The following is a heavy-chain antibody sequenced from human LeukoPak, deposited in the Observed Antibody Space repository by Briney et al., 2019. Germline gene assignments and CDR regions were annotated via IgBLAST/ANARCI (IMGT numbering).Heavy chain of an antibody. J-gene: IGHJ6*02. D-gene: IGHD2-2*02. CDR3: ARPGADCGSAGCYTYPYYGLDV. CDR2: ISAYNGNT. Sequence: ASVKVSCKASGYSFSGHGITWVRQAPGQGLEWMGWISAYNGNTKYAQNLQGRVTMTRDISTSAAYMELRSLRSDDTAVYYCARPGADCGSAGCYTYPYYGLDVWGQGTTVTVSS. V-gene: IGHV1-18*01. CDR1: GYSFSGHG.